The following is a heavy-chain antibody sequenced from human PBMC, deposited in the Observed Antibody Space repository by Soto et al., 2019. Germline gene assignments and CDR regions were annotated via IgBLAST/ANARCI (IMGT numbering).Heavy chain of an antibody. Sequence: GGSLRLSCAASGFTFSSYEMNWVRQAPGKGLEWVSYISSSGSTIYYADSVKGRFTISRDNAKNSLYLQMNSLRDEDTAVYYCARAGLWFGELSRYNWFDPWGQGTLVTVSS. V-gene: IGHV3-48*03. CDR3: ARAGLWFGELSRYNWFDP. CDR1: GFTFSSYE. D-gene: IGHD3-10*01. CDR2: ISSSGSTI. J-gene: IGHJ5*02.